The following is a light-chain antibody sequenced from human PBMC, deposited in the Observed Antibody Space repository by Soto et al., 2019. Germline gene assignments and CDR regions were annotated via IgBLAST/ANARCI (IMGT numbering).Light chain of an antibody. V-gene: IGKV1-27*01. J-gene: IGKJ1*01. CDR1: QDIYNF. CDR2: DAS. Sequence: DIRMTQSPPSLSASVGDKVTITCRASQDIYNFVAWYQQKPGEVPKLLIYDASTLRSGASSRFSGSGSGTIFTLAINSLQPEDVGSYFCQKYDTVPLTFGQGTKV. CDR3: QKYDTVPLT.